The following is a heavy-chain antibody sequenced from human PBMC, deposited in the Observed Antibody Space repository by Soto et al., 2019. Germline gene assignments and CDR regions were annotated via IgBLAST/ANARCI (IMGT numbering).Heavy chain of an antibody. CDR2: LYFNGGT. CDR1: GGPINSPDYY. Sequence: QVQLQESGPGLVKPSQTLSLTCNVSGGPINSPDYYWSWIRQSPGKGLEWIGYLYFNGGTQYNPSLRTPVSMSLDTSKKHFSLKMRSVTAADTAVYYCARGISKYSSWYEPHTWFDDWGQGALVTVSS. J-gene: IGHJ5*02. V-gene: IGHV4-30-4*01. CDR3: ARGISKYSSWYEPHTWFDD. D-gene: IGHD6-13*01.